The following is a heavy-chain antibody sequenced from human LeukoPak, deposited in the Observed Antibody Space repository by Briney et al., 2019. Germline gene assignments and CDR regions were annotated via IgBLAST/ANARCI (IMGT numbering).Heavy chain of an antibody. V-gene: IGHV4-39*07. CDR1: GGSISSNRCY. CDR3: ARTFSIFGVAHGAFDL. D-gene: IGHD3-3*01. CDR2: IHYSGNT. Sequence: PSETLSLTCTVSGGSISSNRCYWGWIRQPPGKGLEWIGSIHYSGNTYYNPSLKSRITISLETSTMQFSLKLSSVTAADTAMYYCARTFSIFGVAHGAFDLWGQGTMVTVSS. J-gene: IGHJ3*01.